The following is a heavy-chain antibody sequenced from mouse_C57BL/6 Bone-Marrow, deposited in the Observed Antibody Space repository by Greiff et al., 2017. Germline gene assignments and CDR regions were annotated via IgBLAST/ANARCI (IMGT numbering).Heavy chain of an antibody. Sequence: QVQLQQPGAELVKPGASVKLSCKASGYTFTSYWMHWVKQRPGQGLEWIGMIHPNSGSTNYNEKFKSKATLTVDKSSSTAYLQLSSLTSEDSAVYYCAREGRGYFDYWGQGTTLTVSS. CDR3: AREGRGYFDY. CDR2: IHPNSGST. J-gene: IGHJ2*01. CDR1: GYTFTSYW. V-gene: IGHV1-64*01.